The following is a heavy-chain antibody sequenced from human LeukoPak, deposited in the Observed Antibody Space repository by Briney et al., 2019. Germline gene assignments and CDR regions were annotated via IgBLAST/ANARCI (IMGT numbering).Heavy chain of an antibody. CDR1: GLTFDDYA. CDR3: AKEGVVLRYSSNWFDP. D-gene: IGHD3-9*01. CDR2: ISWNSGSI. V-gene: IGHV3-9*01. Sequence: GGSLRLSCAASGLTFDDYAMHWFGQAPGKGLEWVSGISWNSGSIGYADSVKGRFTISRDNAKNSLYLQMNSLRAEDTALYYCAKEGVVLRYSSNWFDPWGQGTLVTVSS. J-gene: IGHJ5*02.